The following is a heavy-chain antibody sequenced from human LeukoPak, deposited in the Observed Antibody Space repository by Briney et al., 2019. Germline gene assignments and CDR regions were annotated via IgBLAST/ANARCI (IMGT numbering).Heavy chain of an antibody. J-gene: IGHJ4*02. CDR1: GFTFSSYA. V-gene: IGHV3-23*01. D-gene: IGHD3-22*01. CDR2: ISGGGDST. CDR3: AKESGYDSSGYFDS. Sequence: GGSLRLSCAASGFTFSSYAMSSVRQAPGKGLELVSAISGGGDSTYYAASVKGRFPISRDNSKNTLYLHMNSLRAEDTAVYYCAKESGYDSSGYFDSWGQGTLVTVSS.